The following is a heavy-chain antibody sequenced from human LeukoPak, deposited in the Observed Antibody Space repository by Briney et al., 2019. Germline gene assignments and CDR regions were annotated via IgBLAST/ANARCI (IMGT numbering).Heavy chain of an antibody. V-gene: IGHV4-34*01. Sequence: PSETLSLTCAVYGGSFSGYYWSWIRQPPGKGLEWIGEINHSGSTNYNPSLKSRVTISVDTSKNQFSLKLSSVTAADTAVYYCARGYDYSNYQAPLNFDYWGQGTLVTVSS. D-gene: IGHD4-11*01. CDR3: ARGYDYSNYQAPLNFDY. CDR1: GGSFSGYY. J-gene: IGHJ4*02. CDR2: INHSGST.